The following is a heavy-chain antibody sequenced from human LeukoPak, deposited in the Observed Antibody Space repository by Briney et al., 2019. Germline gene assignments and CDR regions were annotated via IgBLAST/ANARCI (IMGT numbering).Heavy chain of an antibody. Sequence: GGSLRLSCAASGFTLSSYEMNWVRQAPGKGLEWVSSISSSSSYIYYADSVKGRFTISRDNAKNSLYLQMNSLRAEDTAVYYCASQGRIAAAGFDYWGQGTLVTVSS. CDR3: ASQGRIAAAGFDY. D-gene: IGHD6-13*01. CDR1: GFTLSSYE. CDR2: ISSSSSYI. J-gene: IGHJ4*02. V-gene: IGHV3-21*01.